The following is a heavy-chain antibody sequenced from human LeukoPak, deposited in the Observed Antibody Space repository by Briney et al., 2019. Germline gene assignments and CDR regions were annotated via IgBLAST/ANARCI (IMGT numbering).Heavy chain of an antibody. CDR2: ISSSGSTI. V-gene: IGHV3-11*04. Sequence: GGSLRLSCAASGFTFSDYYMSWIRQAPGKGLEWVSYISSSGSTIYYADSVKGRFTISRDNAKNSLYLQMNSLRAEDTAVYYCAREVYDILTGPIYYYYYYMDVWGKGTTVTISS. D-gene: IGHD3-9*01. CDR1: GFTFSDYY. J-gene: IGHJ6*03. CDR3: AREVYDILTGPIYYYYYYMDV.